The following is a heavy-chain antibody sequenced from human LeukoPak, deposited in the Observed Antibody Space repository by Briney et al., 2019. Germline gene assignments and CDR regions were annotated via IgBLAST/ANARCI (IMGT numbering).Heavy chain of an antibody. Sequence: GGSLTLSCSASGFTFSSYAMHCLRQSPGKGLEYVSAISSNGGSTYYADSVKGRFTISRDNSKNTLYLQMSSLRAEDTAVYCCVKRSAYMVRGVIGGGEFDYWGQGTLVTVCS. D-gene: IGHD3-10*01. CDR2: ISSNGGST. CDR3: VKRSAYMVRGVIGGGEFDY. V-gene: IGHV3-64D*06. CDR1: GFTFSSYA. J-gene: IGHJ4*02.